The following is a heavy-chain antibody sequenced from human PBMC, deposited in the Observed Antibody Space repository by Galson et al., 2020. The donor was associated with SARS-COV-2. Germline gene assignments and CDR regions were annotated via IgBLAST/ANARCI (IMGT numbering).Heavy chain of an antibody. CDR1: GFTLSTYW. J-gene: IGHJ4*02. CDR3: AREVLSGDGYSLFDY. V-gene: IGHV3-7*05. D-gene: IGHD3-10*02. CDR2: IKQDGSEK. Sequence: TGGSLRLSCAASGFTLSTYWMSWVRQAPGKGLEWVANIKQDGSEKYFGESVKGRFTISRDNAKNSLYLQMNSLTAEDTAEYYCAREVLSGDGYSLFDYWGQGTLVTVSS.